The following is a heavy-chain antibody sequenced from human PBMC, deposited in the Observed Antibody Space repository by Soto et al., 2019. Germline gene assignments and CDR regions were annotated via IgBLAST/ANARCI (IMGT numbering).Heavy chain of an antibody. CDR2: IYWDDDK. D-gene: IGHD3-3*01. CDR1: GFSLTTSGVG. V-gene: IGHV2-5*02. J-gene: IGHJ4*02. CDR3: AHRVLRTVFGLVTTTAIYFDF. Sequence: QITLNESGPTVVRPTETLTLTCRFSGFSLTTSGVGVVWIRQSPGKAPEWLPLIYWDDDKRYSASLKSRLTITKATSKNMVVLTVSDLDPTDTATYYCAHRVLRTVFGLVTTTAIYFDFWGQGTPVAVSS.